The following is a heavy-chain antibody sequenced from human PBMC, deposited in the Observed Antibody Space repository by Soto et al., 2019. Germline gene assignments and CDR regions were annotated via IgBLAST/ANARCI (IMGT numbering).Heavy chain of an antibody. J-gene: IGHJ5*02. D-gene: IGHD2-15*01. V-gene: IGHV1-3*01. Sequence: ASVKVSCKASGYTFTSYAMHWVRQAPGQRLELMGWINAGNGNTKYSQKFQGRVTITRDTSASTAYMELSSLRSEDTAAYYCARDHPVAATRNWFDPWGQGTLVTVSS. CDR2: INAGNGNT. CDR1: GYTFTSYA. CDR3: ARDHPVAATRNWFDP.